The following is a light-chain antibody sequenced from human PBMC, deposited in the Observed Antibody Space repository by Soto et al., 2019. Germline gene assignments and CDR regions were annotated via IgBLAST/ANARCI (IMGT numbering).Light chain of an antibody. CDR1: QSVSTH. V-gene: IGKV1-39*01. CDR3: QHTFRSPRR. Sequence: DIQLTQSPPSLSASVGDTVTITCRASQSVSTHLNWYQQRPGKAPSLLIYSAISLQSGVPSRFSGSGSGTDFALTIRNLQPEDFAIYYCQHTFRSPRRFGQGTKVDFK. CDR2: SAI. J-gene: IGKJ1*01.